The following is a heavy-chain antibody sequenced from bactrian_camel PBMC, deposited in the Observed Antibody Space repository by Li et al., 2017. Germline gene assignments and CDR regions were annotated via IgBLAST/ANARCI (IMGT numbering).Heavy chain of an antibody. J-gene: IGHJ4*01. V-gene: IGHV3S1*01. D-gene: IGHD2*01. Sequence: HVQLVESGGGSVQAGGSLRLSCIYSGITYPSNCVGWFRQAPGKEREGVAKIYTPNDSAYYVASVKGRFIISQDNARNWLDLQMDSLEPGDTARYYCAADRRRHGPPSLRPGDYSVWGQGTQVTVS. CDR3: AADRRRHGPPSLRPGDYSV. CDR2: IYTPNDSA. CDR1: GITYPSNC.